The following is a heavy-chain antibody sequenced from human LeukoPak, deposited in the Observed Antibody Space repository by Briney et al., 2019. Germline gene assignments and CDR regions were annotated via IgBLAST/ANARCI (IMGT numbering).Heavy chain of an antibody. CDR3: AREGAGSGEFDY. CDR1: GFTFSSYG. J-gene: IGHJ4*02. V-gene: IGHV3-33*01. CDR2: IWYDGSNK. D-gene: IGHD6-25*01. Sequence: PGRSLRLSCAASGFTFSSYGMHWVRQAPGKGLEWVAVIWYDGSNKYYADSVKGRFTISRDSSKNTLYLQMNSLRAEDTAVYYCAREGAGSGEFDYWGQGTLVTVSS.